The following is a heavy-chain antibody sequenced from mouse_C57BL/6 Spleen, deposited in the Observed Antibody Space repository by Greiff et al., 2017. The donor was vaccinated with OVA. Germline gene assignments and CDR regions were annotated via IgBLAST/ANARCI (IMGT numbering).Heavy chain of an antibody. CDR3: ARGEVYAMDY. J-gene: IGHJ4*01. CDR2: IYPGSGNT. V-gene: IGHV1-76*01. Sequence: QVQLQQSGAELVRPGASVKLSCKASGYTFTDYYINWVKQRPGQGLEWIARIYPGSGNTYYNEKFKGKATLTAEKSSSTAYMQLSSLTSEDSAIYFYARGEVYAMDYWGQGTSVTVSS. CDR1: GYTFTDYY.